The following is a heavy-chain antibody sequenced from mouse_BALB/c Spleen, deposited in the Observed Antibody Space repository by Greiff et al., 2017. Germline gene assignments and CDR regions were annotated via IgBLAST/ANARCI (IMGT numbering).Heavy chain of an antibody. V-gene: IGHV14-4*02. J-gene: IGHJ2*01. CDR2: IDPENGDT. Sequence: EVKLMESGAELVRSGASVKLSCTASGFNIKDYYMHWVKQRPEQGLEWIGWIDPENGDTEYAPKFQGKATMTADTSSNTGYLQLSSLTSEDTAVYYCNYGSSFDYWGQGTTLTVSS. CDR3: NYGSSFDY. CDR1: GFNIKDYY. D-gene: IGHD1-1*01.